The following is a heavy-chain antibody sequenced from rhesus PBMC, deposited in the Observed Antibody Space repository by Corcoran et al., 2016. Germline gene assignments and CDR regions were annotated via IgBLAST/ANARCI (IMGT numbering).Heavy chain of an antibody. D-gene: IGHD1-20*01. J-gene: IGHJ1*01. Sequence: EVQLVESGGGLAKPGGSLRLSCAASGLTFSSYWMNWVRQAPGKGLEWVSAINSGGGSTYYADSVKVRFTISRDNSKNTLSLQMNSLRAEDTAVYYCAKDGGSWNNPEYFEFWGQGALVTVSS. V-gene: IGHV3S25*01. CDR1: GLTFSSYW. CDR3: AKDGGSWNNPEYFEF. CDR2: INSGGGST.